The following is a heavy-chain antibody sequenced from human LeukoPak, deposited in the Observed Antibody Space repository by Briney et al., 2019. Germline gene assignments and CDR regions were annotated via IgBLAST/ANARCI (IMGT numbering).Heavy chain of an antibody. V-gene: IGHV3-48*01. D-gene: IGHD6-6*01. Sequence: PGGSLRLSCAASGFTFSSYSMNWVRQAPGKGLEWVSYISSSSSTIYYADSVKGRFTISRDNAKNSLYLQMNSLRAEDTAVYYCARDPYSSSSFWFDPWGQGTLVTVSS. J-gene: IGHJ5*02. CDR2: ISSSSSTI. CDR1: GFTFSSYS. CDR3: ARDPYSSSSFWFDP.